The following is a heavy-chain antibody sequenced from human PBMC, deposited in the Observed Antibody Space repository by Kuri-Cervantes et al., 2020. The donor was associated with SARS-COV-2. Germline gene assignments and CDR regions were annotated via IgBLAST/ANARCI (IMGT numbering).Heavy chain of an antibody. CDR3: ARAYGFLRYIYYMDV. V-gene: IGHV4-59*11. D-gene: IGHD4-17*01. J-gene: IGHJ6*03. CDR1: GGSISSHY. CDR2: IYYSGST. Sequence: SETLSLTCTVSGGSISSHYWSWIRQPPGKGLEWMGYIYYSGSTNYNPSLKSRVTISVDTSSKQFSLNLSSVTAADTAVYYCARAYGFLRYIYYMDVWGRGTTVTVSS.